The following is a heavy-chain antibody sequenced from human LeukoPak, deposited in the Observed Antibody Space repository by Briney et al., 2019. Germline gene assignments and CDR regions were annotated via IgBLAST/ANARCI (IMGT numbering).Heavy chain of an antibody. J-gene: IGHJ4*02. Sequence: SETLSLTCTVSGGSISSYYWSWIRQPPGRGLEWIGYIHYSGNTDSNPSLKSRVTISVDTSKNQFSLKLSSVTAADTAVYYCARTYCSGGSCHFDYWGQGTLVTVSS. CDR2: IHYSGNT. D-gene: IGHD2-15*01. CDR1: GGSISSYY. CDR3: ARTYCSGGSCHFDY. V-gene: IGHV4-59*08.